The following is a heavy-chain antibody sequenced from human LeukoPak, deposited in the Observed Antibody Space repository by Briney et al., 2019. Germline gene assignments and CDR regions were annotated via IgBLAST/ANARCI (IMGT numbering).Heavy chain of an antibody. CDR3: ARDPAPATSAFDI. CDR1: GFTISSNY. CDR2: IFNSGDT. V-gene: IGHV3-53*01. J-gene: IGHJ3*02. Sequence: GGSLRLSCAASGFTISSNYMNWVRQAPGKGLEWVSVIFNSGDTYYADSVKGRFTISRDTSKNTLNLQMNSLRVDDTAVYYCARDPAPATSAFDIWGQGTMV.